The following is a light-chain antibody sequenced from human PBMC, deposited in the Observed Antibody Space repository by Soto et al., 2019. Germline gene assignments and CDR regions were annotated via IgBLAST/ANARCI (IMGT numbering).Light chain of an antibody. CDR3: SSYTSDITLDVV. CDR1: SSDVGGYNY. CDR2: DVS. V-gene: IGLV2-14*01. J-gene: IGLJ2*01. Sequence: QSALTQPASVSGSPGQSITISCTGTSSDVGGYNYVSWYQQHPGKAPKLMIYDVSDRPSGVSNRFSGSKSGNTASLTISGLQDEDEADYYCSSYTSDITLDVVFGGGTKLTVL.